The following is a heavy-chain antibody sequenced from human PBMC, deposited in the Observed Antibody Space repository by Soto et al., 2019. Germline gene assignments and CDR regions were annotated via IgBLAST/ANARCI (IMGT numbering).Heavy chain of an antibody. CDR3: AKSPHDILIGSAFDY. V-gene: IGHV3-9*01. J-gene: IGHJ4*02. CDR2: ISWNSGGI. Sequence: EVQLVESGGGLVQPDRSLRLSCAASGFTFDDYAMHWVRQGPGKGLEWVSGISWNSGGIGCADSVKGRFTISRDNAKNSLYLQMDRLRPEDTAFYYCAKSPHDILIGSAFDYWGQGTLVTVSS. D-gene: IGHD3-9*01. CDR1: GFTFDDYA.